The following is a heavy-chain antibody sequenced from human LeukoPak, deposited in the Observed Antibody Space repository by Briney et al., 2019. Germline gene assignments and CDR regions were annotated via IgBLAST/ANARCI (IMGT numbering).Heavy chain of an antibody. CDR3: ANRFGEVLWVFDY. V-gene: IGHV3-30*02. D-gene: IGHD3-10*01. Sequence: GGSLRLSCAASGFTFSSYGMHWVRQAPGKGLEWVAFIRYDGSNKYYADSVKGRFTISRDNSKNTLYLQMNSLRAEDTAVYYCANRFGEVLWVFDYWGQGTLVTVSS. CDR1: GFTFSSYG. CDR2: IRYDGSNK. J-gene: IGHJ4*02.